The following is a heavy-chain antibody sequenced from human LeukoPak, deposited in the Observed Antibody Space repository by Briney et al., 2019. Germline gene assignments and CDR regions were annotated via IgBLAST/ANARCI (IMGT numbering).Heavy chain of an antibody. CDR1: GGSFSGYY. Sequence: SETLSLTCAVYGGSFSGYYWSWMRQPPGKGLEWIGEINHSGSTNYNPSLKSRVTISVDTSKNQFSLNLSSVTAADTAVSYCARGQAWFDPWGQGTLVTVSS. CDR2: INHSGST. CDR3: ARGQAWFDP. V-gene: IGHV4-34*01. J-gene: IGHJ5*02.